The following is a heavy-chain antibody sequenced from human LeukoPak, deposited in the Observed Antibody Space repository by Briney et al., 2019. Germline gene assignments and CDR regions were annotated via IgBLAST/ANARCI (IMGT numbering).Heavy chain of an antibody. J-gene: IGHJ1*01. D-gene: IGHD3-3*01. CDR2: IKQDGSEK. CDR1: GFTFSSYW. V-gene: IGHV3-7*01. CDR3: ARAYYDFWSGYPGCFQH. Sequence: PGGSLRLSCAASGFTFSSYWMSWVGQAPGKGVEWVANIKQDGSEKYYVDSVKGRFTISRDNAKNSLYLQMNSLRAEDTAVYYCARAYYDFWSGYPGCFQHWGQGTLVTVSS.